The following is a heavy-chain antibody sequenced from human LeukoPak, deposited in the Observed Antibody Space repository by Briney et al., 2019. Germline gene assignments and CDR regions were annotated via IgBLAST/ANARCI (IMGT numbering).Heavy chain of an antibody. Sequence: GGSLRLSCAASGFTFSSYWMHWVRQAPGKGLVWVSRINSDGSTTTYADSVKGRFTISRDNAKNTLYLQMNSLRAEDTAIYYCAILTGIAAAAWGQGTLVTVSS. CDR3: AILTGIAAAA. CDR1: GFTFSSYW. D-gene: IGHD6-13*01. J-gene: IGHJ5*02. V-gene: IGHV3-74*01. CDR2: INSDGSTT.